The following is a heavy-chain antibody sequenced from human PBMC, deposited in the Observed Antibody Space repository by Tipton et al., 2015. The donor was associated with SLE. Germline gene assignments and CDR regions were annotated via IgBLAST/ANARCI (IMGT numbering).Heavy chain of an antibody. Sequence: TLSLTCTVSGASMSGYYWSWIRQSPGKGLEWIGYIFDNGNSNYNPSLKSRVTISVDTSKNQFSLKLSSVTAADTAVYYCARVTGHSSGWYGWVDYWGQGTLVTVSS. CDR3: ARVTGHSSGWYGWVDY. D-gene: IGHD6-19*01. J-gene: IGHJ4*02. CDR2: IFDNGNS. V-gene: IGHV4-59*12. CDR1: GASMSGYY.